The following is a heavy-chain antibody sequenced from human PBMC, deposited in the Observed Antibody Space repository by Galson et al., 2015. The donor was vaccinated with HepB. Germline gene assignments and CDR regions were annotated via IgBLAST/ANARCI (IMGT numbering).Heavy chain of an antibody. D-gene: IGHD5-12*01. V-gene: IGHV3-11*06. Sequence: SLRLSCAASGFTFSDYYMSWIRQAPGKGLEWVSYISSSSSYTNYADSVKGRFTISRDNAKNSLYLQMNSLRAEDTAVYYCAREFVGGYDGGDAFDIWGQGTMVTVSS. CDR2: ISSSSSYT. CDR1: GFTFSDYY. J-gene: IGHJ3*02. CDR3: AREFVGGYDGGDAFDI.